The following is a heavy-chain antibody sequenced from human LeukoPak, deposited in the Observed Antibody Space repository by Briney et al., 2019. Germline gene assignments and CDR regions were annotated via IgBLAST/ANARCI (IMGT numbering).Heavy chain of an antibody. Sequence: GGSLRLSCAASGFTFSSYAMTWVRQAPGKGLEWVSVISGSGGSTYYADSVKGRFTISRDNSKNTLYLQMNSLRAEDTAVYYCAKDGYSSSRAVYFDYWGQGTLVTVSS. CDR1: GFTFSSYA. J-gene: IGHJ4*02. CDR2: ISGSGGST. D-gene: IGHD6-13*01. V-gene: IGHV3-23*01. CDR3: AKDGYSSSRAVYFDY.